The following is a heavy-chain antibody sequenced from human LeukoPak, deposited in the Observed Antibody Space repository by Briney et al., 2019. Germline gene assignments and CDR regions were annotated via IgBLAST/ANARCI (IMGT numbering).Heavy chain of an antibody. J-gene: IGHJ3*02. D-gene: IGHD3-22*01. CDR2: ISYDGSNK. V-gene: IGHV3-30*18. Sequence: PGGSLRLSCAASGFTFSSYGMHWVRQAPGKGLEWVAVISYDGSNKYYADSVKGRFTISRDNSKNTLYLQMNSLRAEDTAVYYCAKLYEGYYDSSGYPPNGAFDIWGQGIMVTVSS. CDR1: GFTFSSYG. CDR3: AKLYEGYYDSSGYPPNGAFDI.